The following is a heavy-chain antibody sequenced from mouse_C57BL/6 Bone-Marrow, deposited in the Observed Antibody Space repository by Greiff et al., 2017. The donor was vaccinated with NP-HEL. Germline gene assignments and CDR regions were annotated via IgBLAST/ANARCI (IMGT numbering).Heavy chain of an antibody. V-gene: IGHV2-3*01. Sequence: VKLMESGPGLVAPSQSLSITCTVSGFSLTSYGVSWVRQPPGKGLEWLGVIWGDGSANYHSALISRLGIRKDNPKSQFFLKLNSLQTDDTATYYWASITTVVAKRGNWYFDVWGTGTTVTVSS. CDR3: ASITTVVAKRGNWYFDV. J-gene: IGHJ1*03. D-gene: IGHD1-1*01. CDR2: IWGDGSA. CDR1: GFSLTSYG.